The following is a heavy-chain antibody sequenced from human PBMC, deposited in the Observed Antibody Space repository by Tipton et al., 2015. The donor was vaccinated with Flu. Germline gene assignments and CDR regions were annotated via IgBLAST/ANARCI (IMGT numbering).Heavy chain of an antibody. Sequence: SLRLSCAASGFTFGSYGMHWVRPAPGKGLEWVATIWYDGSEKYYADSVKGRFTISRDNSKKTVHMQMNSLRVDDTAVYYCARDPSGYGFDYWGQGTLVTVSS. CDR2: IWYDGSEK. CDR3: ARDPSGYGFDY. J-gene: IGHJ4*02. D-gene: IGHD3-10*01. V-gene: IGHV3-33*01. CDR1: GFTFGSYG.